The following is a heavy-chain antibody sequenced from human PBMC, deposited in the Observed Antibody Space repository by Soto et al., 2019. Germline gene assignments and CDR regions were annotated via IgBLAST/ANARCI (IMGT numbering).Heavy chain of an antibody. J-gene: IGHJ5*02. Sequence: GGSLRLSCAASGFTFSNAWMNWVRQAPGKGLEWVGRIKSKTDGGTTDYAAPVKGRFTISRDDSKNTLYLQMNSLKTEDTAVYYCTTGVGYCSGGSCYFWFDPWGQGTLVTVSS. CDR1: GFTFSNAW. CDR2: IKSKTDGGTT. V-gene: IGHV3-15*07. CDR3: TTGVGYCSGGSCYFWFDP. D-gene: IGHD2-15*01.